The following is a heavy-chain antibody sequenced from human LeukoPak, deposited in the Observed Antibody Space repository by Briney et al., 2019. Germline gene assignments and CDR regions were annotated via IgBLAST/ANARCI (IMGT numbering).Heavy chain of an antibody. D-gene: IGHD5-24*01. V-gene: IGHV1-69*04. CDR1: GGTFSSYA. J-gene: IGHJ4*02. CDR3: ARDRDGYNYDY. Sequence: SVKVSCKASGGTFSSYAISWVRQAPGQGLXXMGRIIPIFGIANYAQKFQGRVTITADKSTSTAYMELSSLRSEDTAVYYCARDRDGYNYDYWGQGTLVTVSS. CDR2: IIPIFGIA.